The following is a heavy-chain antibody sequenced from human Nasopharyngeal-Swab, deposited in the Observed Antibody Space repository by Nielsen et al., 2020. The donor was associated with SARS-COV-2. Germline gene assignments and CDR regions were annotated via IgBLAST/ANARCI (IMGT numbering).Heavy chain of an antibody. D-gene: IGHD1-26*01. CDR2: ISSSSNTI. CDR3: ARDQGYSGGYGY. Sequence: VRQAPGKGLEWVSYISSSSNTIYYANSVKGRLTISRDNARDSLYLQMSSLRAEDTAVYYCARDQGYSGGYGYWGQGTLVTVSS. V-gene: IGHV3-48*01. J-gene: IGHJ4*02.